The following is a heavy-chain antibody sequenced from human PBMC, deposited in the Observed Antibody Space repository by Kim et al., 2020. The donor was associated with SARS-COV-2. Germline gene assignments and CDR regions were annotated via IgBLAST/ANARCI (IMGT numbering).Heavy chain of an antibody. Sequence: SETLSLTCAVYGGSFTDYYWSWIRQSPGQGLEWIGEINHSGSTNYNPSLKSRLTIPLDTSKNQFSLTLSSVTAADTAVYYCSMVGFTAIRPSPTEGLFKKETTNSYYYILDVWGQGTTVTVSS. J-gene: IGHJ6*02. CDR1: GGSFTDYY. V-gene: IGHV4-34*01. D-gene: IGHD6-6*01. CDR2: INHSGST. CDR3: SMVGFTAIRPSPTEGLFKKETTNSYYYILDV.